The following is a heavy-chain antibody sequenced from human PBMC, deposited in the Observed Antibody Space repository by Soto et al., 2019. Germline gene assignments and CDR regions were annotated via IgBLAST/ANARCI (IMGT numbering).Heavy chain of an antibody. Sequence: KTSETLSLTCAVYGGSFSGYYWSWIRQPPGKGLEWIGEINHSGSTNYNPSLKSRVTISVDTSKNQFPLKLSSVTAADTAVYYCARQFLESGSYGMDVWGQGTTVTSP. CDR3: ARQFLESGSYGMDV. CDR2: INHSGST. V-gene: IGHV4-34*01. CDR1: GGSFSGYY. D-gene: IGHD3-3*01. J-gene: IGHJ6*02.